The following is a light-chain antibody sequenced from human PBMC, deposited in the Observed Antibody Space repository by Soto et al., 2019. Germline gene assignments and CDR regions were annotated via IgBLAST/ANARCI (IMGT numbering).Light chain of an antibody. CDR2: EVS. CDR1: SSDVGGYNY. Sequence: QSALTQPASVSGSPGQSITISCTGTSSDVGGYNYVSWYQQHPGKAPKLMIYEVSNRPSGVSNRFSRSKSGNTASLTISGLQAEDEADYYCSSYTSSSTLEVFGGGTKVTVL. V-gene: IGLV2-14*01. CDR3: SSYTSSSTLEV. J-gene: IGLJ2*01.